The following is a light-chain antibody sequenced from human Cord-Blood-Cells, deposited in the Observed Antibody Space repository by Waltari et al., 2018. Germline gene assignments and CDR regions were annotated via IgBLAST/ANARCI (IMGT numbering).Light chain of an antibody. CDR1: SSNIGAGYD. V-gene: IGLV1-40*01. Sequence: QSVLTQPPSVSGAPGQRVTISCTGSSSNIGAGYDVHWYQQLPGTAPKLLIYGNGKRPSGVPDRFSGSKSGTSASLAITELQAEDEADYYCQSYDSSLSGSVFGGGTKLTVL. CDR3: QSYDSSLSGSV. J-gene: IGLJ3*02. CDR2: GNG.